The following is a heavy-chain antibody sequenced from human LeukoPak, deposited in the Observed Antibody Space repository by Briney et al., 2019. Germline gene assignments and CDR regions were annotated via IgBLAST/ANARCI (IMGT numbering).Heavy chain of an antibody. CDR2: MNPNNGNT. J-gene: IGHJ5*02. Sequence: ASVKVSCKASGYTFTSYDINWVRQATGQGLEWMGWMNPNNGNTGYAQKFQGRVTMTRNTSISTAYVELSSLRSEDTAVYYCARGRRLRGWFDPWGQGTLVTVSS. D-gene: IGHD1-14*01. V-gene: IGHV1-8*01. CDR1: GYTFTSYD. CDR3: ARGRRLRGWFDP.